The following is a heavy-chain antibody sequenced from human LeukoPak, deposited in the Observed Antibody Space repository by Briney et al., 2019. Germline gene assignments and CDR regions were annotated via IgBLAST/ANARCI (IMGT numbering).Heavy chain of an antibody. V-gene: IGHV3-15*01. CDR3: TSALNLVLGELLGY. J-gene: IGHJ4*02. Sequence: GGSVRLSCAASGFIFSKAWMAWVRQARGKGLEWVGHIKTEAEDGTTDYAAPVKGRFTISRDDAKSTLYLQMNSLNTEDTAVYFCTSALNLVLGELLGYWGQGTLVTVSS. CDR2: IKTEAEDGTT. D-gene: IGHD3-16*01. CDR1: GFIFSKAW.